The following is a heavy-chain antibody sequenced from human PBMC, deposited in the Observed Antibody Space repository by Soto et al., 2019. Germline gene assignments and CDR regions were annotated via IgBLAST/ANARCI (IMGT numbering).Heavy chain of an antibody. J-gene: IGHJ5*02. D-gene: IGHD2-15*01. CDR2: FNAGNGDT. CDR1: GYTFTSYG. V-gene: IGHV1-3*01. CDR3: SSSMGGWFDL. Sequence: QVQLVPSGAEVKKPGASVRVSCRASGYTFTSYGIHWVRQAPGQRLEWLGWFNAGNGDTKYSQTFEARITTTRDTSACTVYMDLSRLRSEDTAVYYCSSSMGGWFDLWGQGTLVTVSS.